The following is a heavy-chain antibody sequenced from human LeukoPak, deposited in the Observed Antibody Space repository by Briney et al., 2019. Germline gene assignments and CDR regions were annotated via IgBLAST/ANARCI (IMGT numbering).Heavy chain of an antibody. J-gene: IGHJ4*02. D-gene: IGHD3-3*01. CDR3: AKQARYSNFWSGYLYYFDY. V-gene: IGHV3-23*01. CDR1: GFTFNNYA. CDR2: FVGGDTT. Sequence: GGSLRLSCAASGFTFNNYAASWVRQAPGKGLEWVSAFVGGDTTYYADSVKGRFTISRDNSRNTLYLQMNTLRAADTGVYYCAKQARYSNFWSGYLYYFDYWGQGTLVTVSS.